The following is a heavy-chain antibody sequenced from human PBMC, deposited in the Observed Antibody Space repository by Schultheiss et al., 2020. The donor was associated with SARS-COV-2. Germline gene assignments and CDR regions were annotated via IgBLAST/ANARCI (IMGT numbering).Heavy chain of an antibody. CDR2: INHSGST. Sequence: SETLSLTCVVSGASISSFNWWSWVRQPPGKGLEWIGEINHSGSTNYNPSLKSRVTISVDTSKNQFSLKLSSVTAADTAVYYCATRDGRVDYWGQGTLVTVSS. CDR1: GASISSFNW. V-gene: IGHV4-4*02. CDR3: ATRDGRVDY. J-gene: IGHJ4*02. D-gene: IGHD5-24*01.